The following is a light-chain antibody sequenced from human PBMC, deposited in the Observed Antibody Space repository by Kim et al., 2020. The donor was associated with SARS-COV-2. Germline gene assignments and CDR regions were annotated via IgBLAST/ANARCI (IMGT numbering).Light chain of an antibody. CDR3: QSYDSSPRVV. Sequence: QSVLTQPPSVSGAPGQRVTISCTGSTSNIGAGYEVHWYQQLPGTAPKLLIYGDTDRPSGVPDRFSGSKSGTSASLAITGLQAEDEADYYCQSYDSSPRVVFGGGTQLTVL. V-gene: IGLV1-40*01. J-gene: IGLJ2*01. CDR2: GDT. CDR1: TSNIGAGYE.